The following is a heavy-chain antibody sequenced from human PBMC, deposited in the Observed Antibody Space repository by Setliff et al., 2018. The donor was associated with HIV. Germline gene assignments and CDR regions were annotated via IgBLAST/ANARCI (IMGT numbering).Heavy chain of an antibody. D-gene: IGHD1-1*01. Sequence: GGSLRLSCAASGFTFSSYGMHWVRQAPGKGLEWVAVIWYDGSNKYYADSVKGRFTISRDNSKNTLYLQMNSLKAEDTAVYYCIRVKRDLPYNPQFDYWGQGTRVTVSS. J-gene: IGHJ4*02. CDR1: GFTFSSYG. V-gene: IGHV3-33*08. CDR2: IWYDGSNK. CDR3: IRVKRDLPYNPQFDY.